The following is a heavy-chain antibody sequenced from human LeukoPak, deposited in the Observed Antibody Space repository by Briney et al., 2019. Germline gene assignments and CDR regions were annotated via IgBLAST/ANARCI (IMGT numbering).Heavy chain of an antibody. V-gene: IGHV3-49*04. J-gene: IGHJ6*02. CDR3: SVLYCSTTSCHYYYGMDV. D-gene: IGHD2-2*01. Sequence: GGSLRLSCTGSGFTFGDYAMNWVRQAPGKGLEWVGFIRARANGGTTEYAAAVKGRFTISGDDSTSIAYLQMNSLKTEDTAVYFCSVLYCSTTSCHYYYGMDVWGPGTTVTVSS. CDR2: IRARANGGTT. CDR1: GFTFGDYA.